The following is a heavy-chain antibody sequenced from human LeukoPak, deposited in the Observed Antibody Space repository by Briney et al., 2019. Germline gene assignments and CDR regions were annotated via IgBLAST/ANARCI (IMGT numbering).Heavy chain of an antibody. CDR2: NSGST. V-gene: IGHV4-39*01. D-gene: IGHD3-22*01. CDR3: ASKYYDTSGYYTDY. CDR1: GGSISSSRYY. J-gene: IGHJ4*02. Sequence: SETLSLTCTVSGGSISSSRYYWGWIRQPPGKGLEWIGSNSGSTYYNPSLKSRVTISVDTSKNQFSLRLSSVTAADTAEYYCASKYYDTSGYYTDYWGQGTLVTVSS.